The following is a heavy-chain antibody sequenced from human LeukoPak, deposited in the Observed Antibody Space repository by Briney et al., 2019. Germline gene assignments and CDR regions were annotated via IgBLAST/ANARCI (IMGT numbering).Heavy chain of an antibody. CDR1: GGSFSGYY. CDR2: INHSGST. CDR3: ARDKYYGSGSYSFGGEYNWFDP. Sequence: SETLSLTCAVYGGSFSGYYWSWIRQPPGKGLEWIGEINHSGSTNYNPSLKSRVTISVDTSKNQFSLKLSSVTAADTAVYYCARDKYYGSGSYSFGGEYNWFDPWGQGTLVTVSS. J-gene: IGHJ5*02. V-gene: IGHV4-34*01. D-gene: IGHD3-10*01.